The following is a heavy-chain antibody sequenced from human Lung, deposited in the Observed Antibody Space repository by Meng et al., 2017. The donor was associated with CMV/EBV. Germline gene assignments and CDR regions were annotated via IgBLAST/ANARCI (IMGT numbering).Heavy chain of an antibody. D-gene: IGHD2-2*01. J-gene: IGHJ4*02. CDR3: AKFPRHLYCSTTSCFRDY. CDR1: GFTFSTYD. CDR2: ISGSGLTT. Sequence: GGSXRLSCAASGFTFSTYDMSWVRQAPGKGLEWVSGISGSGLTTYYADSVKGRFTISRDDSTNTLHLQMDSLRAEDTALYYCAKFPRHLYCSTTSCFRDYWXQGTXVTVSS. V-gene: IGHV3-23*01.